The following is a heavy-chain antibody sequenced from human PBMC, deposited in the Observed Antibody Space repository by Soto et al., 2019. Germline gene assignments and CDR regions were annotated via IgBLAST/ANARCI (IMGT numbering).Heavy chain of an antibody. D-gene: IGHD1-26*01. Sequence: QVQLVQSGAEVTKPGASVKVSCRASGYTFTSYGISWVRQAPGQGLEWMGWISAYNDKTTYAQKFQGRLTMTTDTSSTTAYMELRSLRYDDTAVYYCARFTGIIKWTFDSWGQGTLVTVSS. J-gene: IGHJ4*02. CDR1: GYTFTSYG. V-gene: IGHV1-18*01. CDR2: ISAYNDKT. CDR3: ARFTGIIKWTFDS.